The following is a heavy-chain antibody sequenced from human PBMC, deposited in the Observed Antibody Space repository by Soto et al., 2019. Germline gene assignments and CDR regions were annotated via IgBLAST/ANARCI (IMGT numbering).Heavy chain of an antibody. CDR3: ARDRSTHDY. CDR1: GYTFTDYG. D-gene: IGHD1-1*01. V-gene: IGHV1-18*01. J-gene: IGHJ4*02. CDR2: ISAYNGNT. Sequence: QGQLVQSGVEVKKHGASVKVSCKASGYTFTDYGISWVRQAPGQGLEWMGWISAYNGNTNYAQNLQDRVTMTTDTSTSTAYMELRSLRSDDTAVYYCARDRSTHDYWGQGTLIAVSS.